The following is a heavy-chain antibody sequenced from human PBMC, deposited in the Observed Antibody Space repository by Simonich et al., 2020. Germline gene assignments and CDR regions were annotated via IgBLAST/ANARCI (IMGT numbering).Heavy chain of an antibody. J-gene: IGHJ4*02. CDR1: GGSLSSSSYY. D-gene: IGHD2-8*01. CDR2: IYYRGST. Sequence: QLQLQESGPGLVKPSETLSLTCTVSGGSLSSSSYYWGWIRQPPGKGLEWIGSIYYRGSTSYNPSLKRRVTISVDTSKNQVSLKLSSVTAADTAVYYCARQRVLMVYAIDYWGQGTLVTVSS. V-gene: IGHV4-39*01. CDR3: ARQRVLMVYAIDY.